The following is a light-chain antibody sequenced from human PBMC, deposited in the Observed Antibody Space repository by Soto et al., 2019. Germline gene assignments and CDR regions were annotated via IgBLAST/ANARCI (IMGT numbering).Light chain of an antibody. CDR1: TGSVTSGHY. J-gene: IGLJ2*01. CDR2: DTS. CDR3: LLAYSAARRV. V-gene: IGLV7-46*01. Sequence: QAVVTQEPSLTVSPGGTVTLTCGSSTGSVTSGHYPYWFQQKPGQAPRTLIYDTSNKHSWTPARFSGSLLGDKAALTLSGAQPEAEAVYYCLLAYSAARRVFGGGTKLTVL.